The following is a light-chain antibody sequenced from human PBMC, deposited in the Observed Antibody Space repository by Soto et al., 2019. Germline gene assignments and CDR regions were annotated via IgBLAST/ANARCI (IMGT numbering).Light chain of an antibody. J-gene: IGKJ2*01. V-gene: IGKV3-11*01. CDR1: QSVSSY. Sequence: EIVLTQSPATLSLSPGERATLSCRASQSVSSYLAWYQQKPGQAPRLLIYDASNRATGIPARFSGSGSGTEFNITISSLEPEDFAVYYCQQRSNWPPYTFGQGTKLEIK. CDR2: DAS. CDR3: QQRSNWPPYT.